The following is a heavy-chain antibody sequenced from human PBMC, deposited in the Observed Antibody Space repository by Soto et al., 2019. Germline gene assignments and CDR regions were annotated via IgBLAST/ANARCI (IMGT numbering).Heavy chain of an antibody. CDR2: ISGSGGST. CDR3: AKDGGYCSGGSCYLGWFDP. V-gene: IGHV3-23*01. J-gene: IGHJ5*02. Sequence: EVQLLESGGGLVQPGGSLRLSCAASGFTFSSYAMSWVRQAPGKGLEWVSAISGSGGSTYYADSVKGRFTISRDNSKNTLYLQVNSLRAEDTAVYYCAKDGGYCSGGSCYLGWFDPWGQGTLVTVSS. CDR1: GFTFSSYA. D-gene: IGHD2-15*01.